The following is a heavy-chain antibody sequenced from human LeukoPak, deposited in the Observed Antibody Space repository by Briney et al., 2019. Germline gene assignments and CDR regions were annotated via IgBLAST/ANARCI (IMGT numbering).Heavy chain of an antibody. CDR2: ICFDGSNK. CDR1: GFTFSSYG. D-gene: IGHD3-22*01. Sequence: GGSLRLSCEASGFTFSSYGVHWVRQAPGKGLEWVAVICFDGSNKYYADSVKGRFTISRDNSKNTLYLQVNSLRAEDTAVYYCARDLYDSGAYSSPIDYWGQGTLVTVSS. CDR3: ARDLYDSGAYSSPIDY. V-gene: IGHV3-33*01. J-gene: IGHJ4*02.